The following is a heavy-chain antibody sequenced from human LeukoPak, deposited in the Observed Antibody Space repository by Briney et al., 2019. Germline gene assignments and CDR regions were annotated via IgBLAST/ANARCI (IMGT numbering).Heavy chain of an antibody. CDR1: GFTFGDHA. CDR3: TRGPIQLWLYHGMDV. Sequence: GGSLRLSWTVSGFTFGDHAMSWVRQAPGKGLEWVGFIRSKTYGGTTEYAASVKGRFIISRDDSTSIAYLQMNSLKTEDTAVYYCTRGPIQLWLYHGMDVWGQGTTVTVSS. J-gene: IGHJ6*02. V-gene: IGHV3-49*04. CDR2: IRSKTYGGTT. D-gene: IGHD5-18*01.